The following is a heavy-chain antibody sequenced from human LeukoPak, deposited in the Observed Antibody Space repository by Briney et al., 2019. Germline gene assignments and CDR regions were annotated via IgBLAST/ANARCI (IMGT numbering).Heavy chain of an antibody. CDR1: GFTFSSYW. CDR3: ARRYYDSSGSHFDY. J-gene: IGHJ4*02. CDR2: IKQDGSEK. Sequence: PGGSLRLSCAASGFTFSSYWMSWVRQAPGKGLEWVANIKQDGSEKYYVDSVKGRFTISRDNAKNSLYLQMNSLRAEDTAVYYCARRYYDSSGSHFDYWGQGTLVTVSS. D-gene: IGHD3-22*01. V-gene: IGHV3-7*01.